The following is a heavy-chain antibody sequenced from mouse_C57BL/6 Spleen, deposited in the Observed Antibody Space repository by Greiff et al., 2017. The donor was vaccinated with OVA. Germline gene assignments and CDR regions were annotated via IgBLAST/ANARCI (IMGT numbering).Heavy chain of an antibody. CDR1: GYTFTSYW. Sequence: QVQLQQSGAELVKPGASVKLSCKASGYTFTSYWMHWVKQRPGRGLGWIGRIDPNSGGTKYNEKFKSKATLTVDKHSSTAYMQLSSLTSEDSAVYYCARGNLDYPWFAYWGQGTLVTVSA. D-gene: IGHD2-4*01. CDR2: IDPNSGGT. CDR3: ARGNLDYPWFAY. J-gene: IGHJ3*01. V-gene: IGHV1-72*01.